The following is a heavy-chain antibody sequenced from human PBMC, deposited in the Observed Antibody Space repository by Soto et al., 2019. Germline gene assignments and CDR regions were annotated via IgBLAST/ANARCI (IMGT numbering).Heavy chain of an antibody. CDR1: GGSISSGGYY. Sequence: SETLSLTCTVSGGSISSGGYYWSWIRQHPGKGLEWIGYIYYSGSTYYNPSLKSRVTISVDTSKNQFSLKLSSVTAADTAVYYCASNRPHPNHWFDPWGQGTLVTVSS. V-gene: IGHV4-31*03. CDR2: IYYSGST. CDR3: ASNRPHPNHWFDP. J-gene: IGHJ5*02.